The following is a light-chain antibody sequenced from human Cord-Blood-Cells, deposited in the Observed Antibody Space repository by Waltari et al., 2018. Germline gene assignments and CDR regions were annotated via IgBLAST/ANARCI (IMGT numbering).Light chain of an antibody. CDR2: AAS. CDR1: QSISSY. J-gene: IGKJ2*01. V-gene: IGKV1-39*01. Sequence: DIQMTQSPSSLSASVGDRVTITCRASQSISSYLNWYQQKPGKAPKLLIYAASSLQSGDPSSLRRSGSGTDFTLTISSLQPEDFATYYCQQSYSTPYTFGQGTKLEIK. CDR3: QQSYSTPYT.